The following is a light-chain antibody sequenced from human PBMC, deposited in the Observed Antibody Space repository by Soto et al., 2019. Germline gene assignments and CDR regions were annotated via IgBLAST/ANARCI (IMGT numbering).Light chain of an antibody. V-gene: IGKV3-20*01. Sequence: EIVLTQSPGTLSLSPGERATLSCRASQSVGTYLAWYQQKPGLAPRLLIYGASSRDTGIPDRFSGSGSGTDFTLTISRLEPEDFAVYHCQQYVSIPLTFGGGTKVE. CDR3: QQYVSIPLT. J-gene: IGKJ4*01. CDR2: GAS. CDR1: QSVGTY.